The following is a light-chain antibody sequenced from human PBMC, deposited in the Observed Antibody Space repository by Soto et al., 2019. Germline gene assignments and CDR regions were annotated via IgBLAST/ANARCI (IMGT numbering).Light chain of an antibody. CDR1: SSDVGGYYY. CDR3: SSYAGTNTPYV. CDR2: EVS. V-gene: IGLV2-8*01. Sequence: QSALIQPPSASGSPGQSVTISCTGTSSDVGGYYYVSWYQQHPGKAPKLMIYEVSKRPSGVPDRFSGSKSGNTASLTVSGLQAEDEADYYCSSYAGTNTPYVFGTGTKLTVL. J-gene: IGLJ1*01.